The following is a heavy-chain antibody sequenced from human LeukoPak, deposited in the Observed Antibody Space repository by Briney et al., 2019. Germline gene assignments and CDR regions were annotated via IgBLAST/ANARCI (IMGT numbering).Heavy chain of an antibody. CDR1: GFSFRNYG. CDR3: AKDRVGAMLYFDL. J-gene: IGHJ4*02. V-gene: IGHV3-23*01. CDR2: LSGSGDTT. D-gene: IGHD1-26*01. Sequence: GGSLRLSCAASGFSFRNYGMSWVRQAPGKGLEWVSALSGSGDTTCYGDSERGRFTISRDNSKNTLYLQINSLRAEDTAVYFCAKDRVGAMLYFDLWGQGTLVTVSS.